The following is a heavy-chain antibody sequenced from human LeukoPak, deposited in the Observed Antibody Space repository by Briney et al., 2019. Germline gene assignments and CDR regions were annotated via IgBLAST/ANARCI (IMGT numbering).Heavy chain of an antibody. D-gene: IGHD3-10*01. CDR2: IYYSGST. J-gene: IGHJ4*02. CDR1: GGSISSSSYY. CDR3: ARRHRGSGSYYPYYFDY. V-gene: IGHV4-39*07. Sequence: SETLSLTFTVSGGSISSSSYYWGWIRQPPGKGLGWIGSIYYSGSTYYNPSLKSRVTISVDTSKNQFSLKLSSVTAADTAVYYCARRHRGSGSYYPYYFDYWGQGTLVTVSS.